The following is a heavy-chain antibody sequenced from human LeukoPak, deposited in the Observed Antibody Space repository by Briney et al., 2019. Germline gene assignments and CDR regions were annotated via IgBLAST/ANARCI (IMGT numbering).Heavy chain of an antibody. CDR1: GYTFTSYG. CDR3: ARNRNNPGFDY. V-gene: IGHV1-2*02. J-gene: IGHJ4*02. D-gene: IGHD1-14*01. Sequence: ASVKVSCKASGYTFTSYGISWVRQAPGQGLEWMGWINPNSGGTNYAQKFQGRVTMTRDTSISTAYMELSRLRSDDTAVYYCARNRNNPGFDYWGQGTLVTVSS. CDR2: INPNSGGT.